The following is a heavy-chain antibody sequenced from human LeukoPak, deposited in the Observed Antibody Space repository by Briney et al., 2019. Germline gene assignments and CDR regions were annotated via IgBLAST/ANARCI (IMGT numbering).Heavy chain of an antibody. CDR1: GGSISRGSYY. CDR2: IYTSGSN. CDR3: ARGGAGYSRSWHDY. Sequence: SETLSLTRTVSGGSISRGSYYRRWVRQPAGKGLAWVGRIYTSGSNNYNPALKSRVTISVDTSKNQFSLKLSSVPAADTAVYYCARGGAGYSRSWHDYWGQGTLVTVSS. D-gene: IGHD6-13*01. V-gene: IGHV4-61*02. J-gene: IGHJ4*02.